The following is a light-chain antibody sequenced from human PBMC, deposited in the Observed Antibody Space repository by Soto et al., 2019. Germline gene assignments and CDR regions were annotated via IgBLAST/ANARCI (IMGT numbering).Light chain of an antibody. CDR1: QSISSW. V-gene: IGKV1-5*01. J-gene: IGKJ1*01. Sequence: DIQVTQSPSTLSASVGDRVTITCRASQSISSWLAWYQQTPGKAPKLLIFDASSLETGVPSRFSGSGSGTDFTLTITSLQPDDFATYYCQQYNSYSTFGQGTKVDIK. CDR2: DAS. CDR3: QQYNSYST.